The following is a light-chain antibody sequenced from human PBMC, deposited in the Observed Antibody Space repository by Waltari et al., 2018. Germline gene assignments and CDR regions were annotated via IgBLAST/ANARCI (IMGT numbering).Light chain of an antibody. V-gene: IGLV2-8*01. Sequence: QSALTQPPSASGSPGQSVTISCTGTSREVGGYNYVSWYQQHPGKAPKLMIYEVSKRPSGVPDRFSASKSGNTASLTVSGLQAEDEADYYCNSYAGSNIYVFGGGTKLTVL. CDR3: NSYAGSNIYV. CDR2: EVS. J-gene: IGLJ2*01. CDR1: SREVGGYNY.